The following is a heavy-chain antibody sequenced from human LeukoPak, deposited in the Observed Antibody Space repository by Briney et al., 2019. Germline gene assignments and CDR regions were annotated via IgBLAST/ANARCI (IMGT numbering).Heavy chain of an antibody. J-gene: IGHJ4*02. Sequence: ASVKVSCKASGYIFTDHYIQWVRRTPGQGLEWMGMINPGGGSTNYAQKFQGRVTITRDTSTSTVYMELSSLRSEDTAVYYCARGGDYYDSSGPLHWGQGTLVTVSS. D-gene: IGHD3-22*01. CDR1: GYIFTDHY. V-gene: IGHV1-46*01. CDR2: INPGGGST. CDR3: ARGGDYYDSSGPLH.